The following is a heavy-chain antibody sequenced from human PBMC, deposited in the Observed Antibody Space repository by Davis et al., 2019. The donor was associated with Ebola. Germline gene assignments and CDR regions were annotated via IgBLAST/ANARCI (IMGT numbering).Heavy chain of an antibody. D-gene: IGHD6-19*01. CDR2: IYYSGST. CDR3: AKEIGGSGWYSIDY. Sequence: SETLSLTCTVSGGSITSYYWSWIRQPPGKGLEWIGYIYYSGSTNYNPSLKGRVSISADTSKNQFSLKLSSMTAADTAVYYCAKEIGGSGWYSIDYWGQGTLVTVSS. CDR1: GGSITSYY. J-gene: IGHJ4*02. V-gene: IGHV4-59*12.